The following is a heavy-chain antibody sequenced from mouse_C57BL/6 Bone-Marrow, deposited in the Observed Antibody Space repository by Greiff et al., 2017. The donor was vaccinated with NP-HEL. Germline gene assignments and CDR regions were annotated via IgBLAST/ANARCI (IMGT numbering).Heavy chain of an antibody. CDR3: ARGLYGSSSWYFDV. CDR1: GYAFTNYL. Sequence: QVQLQQSGAELVRPGPSVKVSCKASGYAFTNYLIEWVKQRPGQGLEWIGVINPGSGGTNYNEKFKGKATLTADKSSSTAYMQLSSLTSEDSAVYFCARGLYGSSSWYFDVWGTGTTVTVSS. CDR2: INPGSGGT. D-gene: IGHD1-1*01. V-gene: IGHV1-54*01. J-gene: IGHJ1*03.